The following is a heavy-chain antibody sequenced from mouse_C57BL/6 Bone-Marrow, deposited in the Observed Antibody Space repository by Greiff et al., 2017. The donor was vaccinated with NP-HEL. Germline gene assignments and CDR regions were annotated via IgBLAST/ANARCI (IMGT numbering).Heavy chain of an antibody. D-gene: IGHD2-3*01. CDR2: IYPRSGNT. J-gene: IGHJ2*01. CDR3: ARTYDGYWYYFDY. Sequence: VKLQESGAELARPGASVKLSCKASGYTFTSYGISWVKQRTGQGLEWIGEIYPRSGNTYYNEKFKGKATLTADKSSSTAYMELRSLTSEDSAVYFCARTYDGYWYYFDYWGQGTTLTVSS. CDR1: GYTFTSYG. V-gene: IGHV1-81*01.